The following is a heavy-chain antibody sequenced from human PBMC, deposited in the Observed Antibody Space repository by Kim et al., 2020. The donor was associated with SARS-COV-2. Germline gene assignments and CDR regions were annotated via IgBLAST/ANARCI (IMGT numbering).Heavy chain of an antibody. V-gene: IGHV3-30*18. D-gene: IGHD3-10*01. Sequence: GGSLRLSCAASGFTFTSFGMQWVRQAPGKGLEWVAVISYDERTTYYADSVKGRFTISRDNARNTLYLQMDSLAIEDTAMYYCAKDMERYSGSGTQASDY. J-gene: IGHJ4*01. CDR2: ISYDERTT. CDR1: GFTFTSFG. CDR3: AKDMERYSGSGTQASDY.